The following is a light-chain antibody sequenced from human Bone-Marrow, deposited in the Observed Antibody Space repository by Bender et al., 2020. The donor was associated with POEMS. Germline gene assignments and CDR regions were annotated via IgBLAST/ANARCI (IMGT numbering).Light chain of an antibody. Sequence: QSALTQPASVSGSPGQSITISCTGTSSDIGIFNYVSWYQQHPGKAPKLMIYDVSNRPSGVSNRFSGSKSGNTASLTISGLQAEDEADYYCCSYADSNTLVFGGGTKMTVL. J-gene: IGLJ3*02. CDR3: CSYADSNTLV. CDR2: DVS. CDR1: SSDIGIFNY. V-gene: IGLV2-23*02.